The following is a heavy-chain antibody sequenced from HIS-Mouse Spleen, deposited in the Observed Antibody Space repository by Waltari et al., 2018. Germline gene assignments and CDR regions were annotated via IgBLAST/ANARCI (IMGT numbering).Heavy chain of an antibody. J-gene: IGHJ2*01. CDR1: GGSIRSISYY. Sequence: QLQLQESGPGLVKPSETLSLTCTVSGGSIRSISYYWGWSRQPPGKGLEWIGSIYYSGSTYYNPSLKSRVTISVDTSKNQFSLKLSSVTAADTAVYYCAREIPYSSSWYDWYFDLWGRGTLVTVSS. D-gene: IGHD6-13*01. CDR2: IYYSGST. CDR3: AREIPYSSSWYDWYFDL. V-gene: IGHV4-39*07.